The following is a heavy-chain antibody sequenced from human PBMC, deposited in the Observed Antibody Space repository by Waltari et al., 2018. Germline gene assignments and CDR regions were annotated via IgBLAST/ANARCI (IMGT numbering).Heavy chain of an antibody. CDR3: ARDGYTSGRAWNFDY. CDR1: RSEFNNDI. J-gene: IGHJ4*02. Sequence: LVESGGDVVQSGRSLRLSCAPSRSEFNNDIMHGSRTAPVKGLEWVSSRSYDGYMIYYADSVTGRFTISRDDSLKTVYLQLDSMRVEDTAVYYCARDGYTSGRAWNFDYWGQGTLVTVSS. D-gene: IGHD2-15*01. V-gene: IGHV3-30-3*01. CDR2: RSYDGYMI.